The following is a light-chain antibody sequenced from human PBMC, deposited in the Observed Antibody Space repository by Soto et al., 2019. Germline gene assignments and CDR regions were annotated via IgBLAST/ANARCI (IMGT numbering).Light chain of an antibody. CDR2: EVV. CDR3: KSYAGSNTYV. V-gene: IGLV2-8*01. CDR1: KNDIGVYDF. J-gene: IGLJ1*01. Sequence: QSVLTQPPSASGSPGQSVTISCTGTKNDIGVYDFVSWYQHHPGKAPRLIIYEVVQRPSGLPDRFSGSKSGNTASRTVSGLQAADEADYFCKSYAGSNTYVFGSSTKVTVL.